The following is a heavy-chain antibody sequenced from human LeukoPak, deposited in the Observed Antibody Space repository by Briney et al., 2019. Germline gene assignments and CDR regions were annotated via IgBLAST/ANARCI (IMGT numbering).Heavy chain of an antibody. CDR1: GYTFTGYY. V-gene: IGHV1-2*02. J-gene: IGHJ4*02. CDR2: INPNSGGT. CDR3: ARDLNWNDNCFDY. D-gene: IGHD1-1*01. Sequence: ASVKVSCKASGYTFTGYYMHWVRQAPGQGLEWMGWINPNSGGTNYAQKFQGRVTMTRDTSISTAYMELSRLRSDDTAVYYCARDLNWNDNCFDYWGQGTLVTVSS.